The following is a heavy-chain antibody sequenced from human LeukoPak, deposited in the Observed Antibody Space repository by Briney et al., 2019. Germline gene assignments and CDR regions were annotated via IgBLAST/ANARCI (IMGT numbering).Heavy chain of an antibody. CDR2: INHSGST. CDR3: ARANSGYPQTIDY. Sequence: SETLSLTCAVYGESFSGYYWSWIRQPPGKGLEWIGEINHSGSTNYNPSLKSRVTISVDTSKNQFSLKLSSVTAADTAVYYCARANSGYPQTIDYWGQGTLVTVSS. V-gene: IGHV4-34*01. D-gene: IGHD5-12*01. J-gene: IGHJ4*02. CDR1: GESFSGYY.